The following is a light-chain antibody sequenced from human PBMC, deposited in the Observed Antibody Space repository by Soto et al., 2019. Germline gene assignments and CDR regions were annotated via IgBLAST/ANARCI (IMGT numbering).Light chain of an antibody. V-gene: IGKV3-11*01. CDR2: DAS. Sequence: EIVVTQSPATLSASPWERATLSCRASQSVRSYLAWYQQKPGQAPRLLIFDASNRAAGIPARFSGSGSGTDFTLTISSLEPEDFAIYYCQQRQYWPPITFGQGTRLEIK. CDR3: QQRQYWPPIT. CDR1: QSVRSY. J-gene: IGKJ5*01.